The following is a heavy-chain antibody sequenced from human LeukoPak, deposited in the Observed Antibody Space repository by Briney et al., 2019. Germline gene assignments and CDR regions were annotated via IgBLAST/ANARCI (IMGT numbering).Heavy chain of an antibody. V-gene: IGHV4-4*07. J-gene: IGHJ6*03. CDR2: IYTSGST. CDR1: GGSISSYY. D-gene: IGHD3-9*01. CDR3: ARGHYDILTGPPGDYYYYYMDV. Sequence: SETLSLTCTVSGGSISSYYWNWIRQPAGRGLEWIGRIYTSGSTNYNPSLKSRVTISVDKSKNQFSLKLSSVTAADTAVYYCARGHYDILTGPPGDYYYYYMDVWGKGTTVTVSS.